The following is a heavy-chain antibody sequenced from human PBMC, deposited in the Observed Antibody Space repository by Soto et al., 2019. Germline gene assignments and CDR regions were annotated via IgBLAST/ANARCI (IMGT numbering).Heavy chain of an antibody. V-gene: IGHV1-3*01. D-gene: IGHD2-21*02. J-gene: IGHJ4*02. CDR2: INAGNGNT. CDR3: ARSIVVVTALGY. Sequence: ASVKVSCKASGYTFTIYSMHWVRQAPGQRLEWMGWINAGNGNTKYSQKFQGRVTITRDTSASTAYMELSSLRSEDTAVYYCARSIVVVTALGYWGQGTLVTVSS. CDR1: GYTFTIYS.